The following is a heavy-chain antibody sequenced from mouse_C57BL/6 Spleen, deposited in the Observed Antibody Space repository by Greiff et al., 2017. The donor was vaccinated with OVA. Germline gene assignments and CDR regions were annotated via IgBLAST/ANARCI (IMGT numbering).Heavy chain of an antibody. J-gene: IGHJ4*01. V-gene: IGHV1-50*01. Sequence: QVQLQQPGAELVKPGASVKLSCKASGYTFTSYWMQWVKQRPGQGLEWIGETDPSDSYTNYNQKFKGKATLTVDTSSSTAYMQLSSLTSEDSAVYYCASSGQRAMDYWGQGTSVTVSS. CDR1: GYTFTSYW. CDR2: TDPSDSYT. CDR3: ASSGQRAMDY. D-gene: IGHD3-2*02.